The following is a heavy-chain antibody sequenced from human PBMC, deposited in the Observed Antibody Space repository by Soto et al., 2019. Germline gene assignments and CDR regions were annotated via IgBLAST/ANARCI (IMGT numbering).Heavy chain of an antibody. J-gene: IGHJ4*02. V-gene: IGHV3-66*01. CDR1: GFTVSSNY. CDR3: ARGIMITFGGVIAIDY. Sequence: GGSLRLSCAASGFTVSSNYMSWVRQAPGKGLEWVSVIYSGGSTYYADSVKGRFTISRDNSKNTLYLQMNSLRAEDTAVYYCARGIMITFGGVIAIDYWGQGTLVTVSS. D-gene: IGHD3-16*02. CDR2: IYSGGST.